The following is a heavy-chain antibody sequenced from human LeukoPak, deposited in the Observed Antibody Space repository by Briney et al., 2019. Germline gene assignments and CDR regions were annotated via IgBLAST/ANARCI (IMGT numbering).Heavy chain of an antibody. D-gene: IGHD3-9*01. J-gene: IGHJ6*03. V-gene: IGHV3-23*01. CDR1: GFTFSSYG. CDR2: ISGSGGST. CDR3: AKRARLATFLPSYYMDV. Sequence: GGSLRLSCAASGFTFSSYGMSWVRQAPGKGLEWVSAISGSGGSTYYADSVKGRFTISRDNSKNTLYPQMNSLRAEDTAVYYCAKRARLATFLPSYYMDVWGKGTTVTISS.